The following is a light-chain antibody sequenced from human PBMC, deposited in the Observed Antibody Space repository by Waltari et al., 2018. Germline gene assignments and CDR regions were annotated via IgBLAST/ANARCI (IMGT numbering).Light chain of an antibody. Sequence: DIQMTQSPSSLSASVGDRVTITCRASPGIRNYLAWYQQKPGKVPKVLIYAASTLQSGVPSRFSGSGSGTDFSLTISSLQPEDVATYYCLKYISAPWTFGQGTTVEIK. CDR3: LKYISAPWT. J-gene: IGKJ1*01. CDR1: PGIRNY. CDR2: AAS. V-gene: IGKV1-27*01.